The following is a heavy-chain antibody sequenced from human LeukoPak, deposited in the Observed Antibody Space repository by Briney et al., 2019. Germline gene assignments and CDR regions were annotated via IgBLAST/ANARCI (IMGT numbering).Heavy chain of an antibody. D-gene: IGHD6-19*01. CDR1: GFTFSSYA. V-gene: IGHV3-23*01. Sequence: GASLRLSCAASGFTFSSYAMSWVRQAPGKGLEWVSAISGSGGSTYYADSVKGRFTISRDNSKNTLYLQMNSLRAEDTAVYYCAKVYFDSGWVGYWGQGTLVTVSS. CDR3: AKVYFDSGWVGY. J-gene: IGHJ4*02. CDR2: ISGSGGST.